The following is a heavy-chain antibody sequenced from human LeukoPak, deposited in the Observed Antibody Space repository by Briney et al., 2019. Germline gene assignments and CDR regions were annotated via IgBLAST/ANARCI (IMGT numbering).Heavy chain of an antibody. CDR2: INPDTGAT. Sequence: ASVNVSCKASGYTFTGFYIHWVRQSPAQGREWMGWINPDTGATNYAQKFQGRVTMTRDTSITTAYMELSGLRSDDTAVYYCVSETFAVLKMGAFYIWGQGTMVTVSS. J-gene: IGHJ3*02. CDR3: VSETFAVLKMGAFYI. V-gene: IGHV1-2*02. CDR1: GYTFTGFY. D-gene: IGHD5-24*01.